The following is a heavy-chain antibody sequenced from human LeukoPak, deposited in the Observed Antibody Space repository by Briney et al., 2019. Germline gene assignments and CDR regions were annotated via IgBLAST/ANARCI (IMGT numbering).Heavy chain of an antibody. D-gene: IGHD4-11*01. J-gene: IGHJ4*02. V-gene: IGHV3-7*01. CDR1: GFGLSNYW. CDR3: ARDRGYSNFDY. Sequence: GGSLSLSCAASGFGLSNYWMSWVRQAPGKGLEWVANMNEDGSEKNYVDSVKGRFTISRDNAQDSLYLQMNSLRAEDTAVYYCARDRGYSNFDYWGRGTLLTVSS. CDR2: MNEDGSEK.